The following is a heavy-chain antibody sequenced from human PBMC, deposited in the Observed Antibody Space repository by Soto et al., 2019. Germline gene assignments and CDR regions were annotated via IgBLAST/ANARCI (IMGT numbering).Heavy chain of an antibody. CDR3: ARRYGGNFDY. Sequence: QVQLQESGPGLVKPSETLSLPCTVSGGSISSYYWSWIRQPPGKGLEWIGYIYYSGSTNYNPSLKSRVTISVDTSKNQFSLKVSSVTAADTAVYYCARRYGGNFDYWGQGTLVTVSS. CDR1: GGSISSYY. V-gene: IGHV4-59*01. CDR2: IYYSGST. J-gene: IGHJ4*02. D-gene: IGHD1-26*01.